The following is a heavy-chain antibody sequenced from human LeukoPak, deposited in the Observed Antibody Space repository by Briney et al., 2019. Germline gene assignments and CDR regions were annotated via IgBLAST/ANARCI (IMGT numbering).Heavy chain of an antibody. CDR2: IYRSGTP. CDR1: GFIVSNNY. J-gene: IGHJ5*01. Sequence: PGGSLRLSCAASGFIVSNNYMSWVRQAPGQGLDWVSTIYRSGTPHYADSVKGRFTISRDNSKNTLYLQMNSLRAEDTAVYFCARSGGHTFESWGQGTLVTVS. D-gene: IGHD3-16*01. V-gene: IGHV3-66*01. CDR3: ARSGGHTFES.